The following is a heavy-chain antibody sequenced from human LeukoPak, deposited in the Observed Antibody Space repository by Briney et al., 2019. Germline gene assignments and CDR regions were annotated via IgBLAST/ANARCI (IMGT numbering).Heavy chain of an antibody. D-gene: IGHD5-12*01. CDR2: IYYSGST. CDR1: GGSISSGGYY. J-gene: IGHJ4*02. Sequence: SETLSLTCTVSGGSISSGGYYWSWIRQHPGKGLEWIGYIYYSGSTYYNPSLKSRVTISVDTSKNQFSLKLSSVTAADTAVYYCARLGQWLRNSPFDYWGQGTLVTVSS. CDR3: ARLGQWLRNSPFDY. V-gene: IGHV4-31*03.